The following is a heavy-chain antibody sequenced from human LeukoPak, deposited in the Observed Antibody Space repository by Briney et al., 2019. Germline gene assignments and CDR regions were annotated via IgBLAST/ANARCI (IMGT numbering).Heavy chain of an antibody. CDR1: GYTFTGYY. Sequence: ASVKVSCKASGYTFTGYYMHWVRQAPGQGLEWMGRINPNSGGTNYAQKFQGRVTMTRDTSISTAYMELSRLRSDDTAVYYCAGDEFEGSPFDYWGQGTLVTVSS. J-gene: IGHJ4*02. D-gene: IGHD2-15*01. CDR3: AGDEFEGSPFDY. CDR2: INPNSGGT. V-gene: IGHV1-2*06.